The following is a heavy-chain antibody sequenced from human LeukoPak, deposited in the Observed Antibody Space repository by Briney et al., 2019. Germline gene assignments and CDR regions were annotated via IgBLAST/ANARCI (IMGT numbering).Heavy chain of an antibody. V-gene: IGHV4-30-4*07. J-gene: IGHJ6*03. D-gene: IGHD6-6*01. CDR1: GGSISSGGYS. Sequence: SETLSLTCAVSGGSISSGGYSWSWIRQPPGKGLEWIGYIYYSGSTYYNPSLKSRVTISVDTSKNQFSLKLSSVTAADTAVYYCAREIPSIAARTNYYYYYMDVWGKGTTVTVSS. CDR2: IYYSGST. CDR3: AREIPSIAARTNYYYYYMDV.